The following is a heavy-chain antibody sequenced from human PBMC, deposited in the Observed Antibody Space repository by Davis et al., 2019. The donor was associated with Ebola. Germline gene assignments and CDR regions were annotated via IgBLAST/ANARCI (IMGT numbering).Heavy chain of an antibody. CDR1: GYTFTSYG. CDR3: AREGGSYSPDYYYGMDV. Sequence: ASVKVSCKASGYTFTSYGISWVRQAPGQGLEWMGWISAYNGNTNYAQKLQGRVTMTTDTSTSTAYMELRSLRSDDTAVYYCAREGGSYSPDYYYGMDVWGQGTTVTVSS. J-gene: IGHJ6*02. CDR2: ISAYNGNT. D-gene: IGHD1-26*01. V-gene: IGHV1-18*01.